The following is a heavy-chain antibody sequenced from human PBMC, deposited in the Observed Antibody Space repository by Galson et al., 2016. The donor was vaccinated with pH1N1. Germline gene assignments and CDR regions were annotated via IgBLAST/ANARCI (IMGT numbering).Heavy chain of an antibody. V-gene: IGHV3-11*01. J-gene: IGHJ3*01. D-gene: IGHD3-10*01. Sequence: SLRLSCAASGFPFSHYYMGWIRQAPGKGLEWISYISGSDTTIYHADSVRGRFTISRDNAQNSLYLHMNSLRAEDTAVYYCARDHFGWAFDVWGQGTMVTVSP. CDR2: ISGSDTTI. CDR3: ARDHFGWAFDV. CDR1: GFPFSHYY.